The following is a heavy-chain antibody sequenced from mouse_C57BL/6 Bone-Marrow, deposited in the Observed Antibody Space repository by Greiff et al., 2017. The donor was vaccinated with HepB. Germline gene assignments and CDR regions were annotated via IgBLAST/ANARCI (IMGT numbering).Heavy chain of an antibody. J-gene: IGHJ2*01. CDR1: RISITTGNYR. D-gene: IGHD1-1*01. V-gene: IGHV3-5*01. CDR3: ARDAPPTVVSFDY. Sequence: EVKRVESGPGLVKPSQTVFLTCTVTRISITTGNYRWSWLRQFPGNKLEWIGYIYYSGTITYTPSLTSRTTITRDTPKNQFFLEMNSLTAEDTATYYCARDAPPTVVSFDYWGQGTTLTVSS. CDR2: IYYSGTI.